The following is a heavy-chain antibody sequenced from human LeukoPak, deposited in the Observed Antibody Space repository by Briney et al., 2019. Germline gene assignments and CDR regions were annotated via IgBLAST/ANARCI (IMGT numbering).Heavy chain of an antibody. V-gene: IGHV4-30-2*01. CDR2: VYDSGET. CDR3: ARDFDGAHDQDAFDI. CDR1: GGSISSGDYY. Sequence: SETLSLTCIVSGGSISSGDYYWSWIRQPPGKGLEWIGSVYDSGETYFNPSLMSRVTMSVDRSKNQFSLKLNSVTAADTAVYYCARDFDGAHDQDAFDIWGQGTLVTVSS. J-gene: IGHJ3*02. D-gene: IGHD3-9*01.